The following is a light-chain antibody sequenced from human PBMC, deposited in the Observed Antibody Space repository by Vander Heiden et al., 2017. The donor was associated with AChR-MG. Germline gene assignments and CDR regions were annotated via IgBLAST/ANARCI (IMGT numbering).Light chain of an antibody. CDR2: EVS. V-gene: IGLV2-14*01. CDR3: SSYTTSSTVI. J-gene: IGLJ2*01. Sequence: QSALTQPASVSGSPGQSITISCTGTSSDVGGYNSVSWDQHHPGKAPKVMIYEVSNRPSGVSNRFSGSKSGNTASLTISGLRAEDEADYYCSSYTTSSTVIFGGGTKLTVL. CDR1: SSDVGGYNS.